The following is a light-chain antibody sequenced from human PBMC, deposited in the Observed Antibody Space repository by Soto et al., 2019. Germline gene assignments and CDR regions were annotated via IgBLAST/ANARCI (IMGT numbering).Light chain of an antibody. CDR3: LQDFSYPRT. V-gene: IGKV1-6*01. Sequence: AIQMTQSPSSLSASVGGRVAMTCRASQGIRHDLAWYQQKPGEAPKLLIYGASNLQSGVPSRFSDSGSDTDVTLTISSLQPEDCAIYYCLQDFSYPRTFGLGTRVEIK. CDR2: GAS. CDR1: QGIRHD. J-gene: IGKJ1*01.